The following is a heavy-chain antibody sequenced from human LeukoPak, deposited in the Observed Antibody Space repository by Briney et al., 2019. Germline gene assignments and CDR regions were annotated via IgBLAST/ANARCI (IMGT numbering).Heavy chain of an antibody. J-gene: IGHJ4*02. V-gene: IGHV3-30*02. Sequence: GGSLRLSCAASGFTFSSYGMHWVRQAPGKGLEWEAFIRYDGSNKYYADSVKGRFTISRDNSKNTLYLQMNSLRAEDTAVYYCAKDTDPAGVVPAAMDYWGQGTLVTVSS. D-gene: IGHD2-2*01. CDR1: GFTFSSYG. CDR2: IRYDGSNK. CDR3: AKDTDPAGVVPAAMDY.